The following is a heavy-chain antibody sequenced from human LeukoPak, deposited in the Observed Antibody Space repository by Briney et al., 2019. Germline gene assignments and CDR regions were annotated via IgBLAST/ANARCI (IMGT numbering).Heavy chain of an antibody. D-gene: IGHD4-23*01. CDR1: GFSFSNYA. V-gene: IGHV3-23*01. J-gene: IGHJ4*02. Sequence: GGSLRLSCAASGFSFSNYAMTWVRQAPGKGLEWVSVIGSDGGGIQYADSVKGRFSTSRDNSKNTLYLQMNSLRVEDTAVYYCAKYAPPTTVVTRFFDYWGQGTLVTVSS. CDR2: IGSDGGGI. CDR3: AKYAPPTTVVTRFFDY.